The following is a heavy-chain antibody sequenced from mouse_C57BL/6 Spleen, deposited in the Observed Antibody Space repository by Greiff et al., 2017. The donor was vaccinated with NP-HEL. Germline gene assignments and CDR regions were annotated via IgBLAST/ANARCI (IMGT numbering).Heavy chain of an antibody. J-gene: IGHJ4*01. D-gene: IGHD4-1*01. CDR3: ARTGTEGYYAMDY. CDR1: GYAFSSYW. Sequence: QVQLQQSGAELVKPGASVKISCKASGYAFSSYWMNWVKQRPGKGLEWIGQIYPGDGDTNYNGKFKGKATLTADKSSSTAYMQLSSLTSEDSAVYFCARTGTEGYYAMDYWGQGTSVTVSS. V-gene: IGHV1-80*01. CDR2: IYPGDGDT.